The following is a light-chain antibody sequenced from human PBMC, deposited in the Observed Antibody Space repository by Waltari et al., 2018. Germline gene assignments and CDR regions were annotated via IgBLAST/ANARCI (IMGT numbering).Light chain of an antibody. Sequence: SYELTQSPSQSVSPGQTATITCSGDALPTEYVYWYQQKPGQAPVLIIYKDEERPPGIPERFSASSSGKTATLTISGVQAEDEADYYCQSADSSGTYYVFAAGTKVTVL. CDR3: QSADSSGTYYV. CDR1: ALPTEY. J-gene: IGLJ1*01. CDR2: KDE. V-gene: IGLV3-25*03.